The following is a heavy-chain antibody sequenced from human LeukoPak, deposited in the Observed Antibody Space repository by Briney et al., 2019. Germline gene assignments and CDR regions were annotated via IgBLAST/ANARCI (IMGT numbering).Heavy chain of an antibody. V-gene: IGHV4-4*07. Sequence: SETLSLTCTVSGGSISSYYWSWIRQPAGKGLEWIGRIYTSGSTNYNPSLKSRVTMSVDTSKNQFSLKLNSVTAADTAVYYYARVAMSSGWYGCFDLWGRGTLVTVSS. D-gene: IGHD6-19*01. J-gene: IGHJ2*01. CDR3: ARVAMSSGWYGCFDL. CDR2: IYTSGST. CDR1: GGSISSYY.